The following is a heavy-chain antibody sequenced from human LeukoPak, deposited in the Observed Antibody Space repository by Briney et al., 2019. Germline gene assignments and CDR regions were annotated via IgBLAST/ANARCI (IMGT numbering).Heavy chain of an antibody. D-gene: IGHD1-7*01. J-gene: IGHJ4*02. CDR3: ARDSGWELQQYYFDY. Sequence: ASVKVSCKASGYTFTSYSISWVRQAPGQGLEWMGWISPSNGNTNYAQKLQDRVTTTTDTSTRTVYMELRSLKSDDTAVYYCARDSGWELQQYYFDYWGQGTLVTVSS. CDR1: GYTFTSYS. V-gene: IGHV1-18*01. CDR2: ISPSNGNT.